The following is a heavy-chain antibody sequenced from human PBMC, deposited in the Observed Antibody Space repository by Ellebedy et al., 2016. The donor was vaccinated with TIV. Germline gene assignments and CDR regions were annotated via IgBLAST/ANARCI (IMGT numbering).Heavy chain of an antibody. Sequence: GESLKISXAASGFTFVNFGMSWVRQAPGKGLEWVSSISGGGRNTYHADSVKGRFTISRDNAKNSLYLQMNSLRADDTAVYYCAKDLHQRGSSYGIDYWGQGTLVTVSS. CDR3: AKDLHQRGSSYGIDY. V-gene: IGHV3-23*01. J-gene: IGHJ4*02. CDR2: ISGGGRNT. CDR1: GFTFVNFG. D-gene: IGHD5-18*01.